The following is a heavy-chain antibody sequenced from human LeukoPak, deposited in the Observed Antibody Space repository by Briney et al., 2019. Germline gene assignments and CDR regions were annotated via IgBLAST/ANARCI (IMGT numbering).Heavy chain of an antibody. V-gene: IGHV3-7*01. J-gene: IGHJ4*02. CDR2: IKQDGSEK. Sequence: GGSLRLSCAASGFTFSSYWMSWVRQAPGKGLEWVANIKQDGSEKYYVDSVKGRFTISRDNAKNSLYLQVNSLRAEDSAVYYCGRIAAAGVDCWGQGTLVTVSS. D-gene: IGHD6-13*01. CDR1: GFTFSSYW. CDR3: GRIAAAGVDC.